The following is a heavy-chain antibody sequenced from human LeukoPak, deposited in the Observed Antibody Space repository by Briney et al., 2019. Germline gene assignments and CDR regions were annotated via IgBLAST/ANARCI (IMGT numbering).Heavy chain of an antibody. CDR2: ISAYNGNT. D-gene: IGHD3-22*01. V-gene: IGHV1-18*01. Sequence: ASVKVSCKASGYTFTSYGISWVRQAPGQGLEWMGWISAYNGNTNYAQKLQGRVTMTTDTSTSTAYMELRSLRSDDTAVYYCERSRDSSGYYGSLDAFDIWGQGTMVTVSS. J-gene: IGHJ3*02. CDR1: GYTFTSYG. CDR3: ERSRDSSGYYGSLDAFDI.